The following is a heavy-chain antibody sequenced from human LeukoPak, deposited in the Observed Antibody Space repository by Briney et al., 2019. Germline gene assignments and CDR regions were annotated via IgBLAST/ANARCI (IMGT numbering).Heavy chain of an antibody. V-gene: IGHV3-15*01. CDR3: TTGVNGDPKS. D-gene: IGHD4-17*01. Sequence: PGGSLRLSCAASGFTFSSAWMSWVRQAPGKGLEWAGRIKNNTDGGTKDYSATVKVSFTISSDDSKNTLYLQMNSMKTEDPAVYYCTTGVNGDPKSWGQGNLVTVSS. J-gene: IGHJ5*02. CDR1: GFTFSSAW. CDR2: IKNNTDGGTK.